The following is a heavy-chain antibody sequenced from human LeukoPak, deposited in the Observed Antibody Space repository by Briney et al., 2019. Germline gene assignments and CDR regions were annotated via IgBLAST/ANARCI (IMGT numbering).Heavy chain of an antibody. D-gene: IGHD5-18*01. J-gene: IGHJ1*01. CDR1: GDSITTSNYC. CDR2: FFGHRVT. V-gene: IGHV4-39*01. Sequence: SQSLSLTCAVSGDSITTSNYCWGFIRQPPGMGLEWIGTFFGHRVTYYNPSLKSRVTTSVDTSKNQFYLKLSSVTAADTAVYHCVRDSYGGCRVFVFWGEGTLASVSS. CDR3: VRDSYGGCRVFVF.